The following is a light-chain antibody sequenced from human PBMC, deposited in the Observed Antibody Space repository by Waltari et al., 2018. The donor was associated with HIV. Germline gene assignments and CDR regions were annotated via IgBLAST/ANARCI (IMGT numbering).Light chain of an antibody. CDR3: CSYAGSSPYV. CDR1: SSEDGSYNL. J-gene: IGLJ1*01. CDR2: EGS. V-gene: IGLV2-23*01. Sequence: QSALTPPASVAGSPGQSSTISCTGTSSEDGSYNLVSGYQQHPGGAPKLRIYEGSKPPSGVSNRFSCSKSGNTAFLTISGLQADDDADYYCCSYAGSSPYVFGTGTKLTV.